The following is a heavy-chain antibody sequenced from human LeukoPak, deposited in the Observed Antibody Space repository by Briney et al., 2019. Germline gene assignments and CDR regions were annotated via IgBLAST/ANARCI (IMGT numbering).Heavy chain of an antibody. J-gene: IGHJ4*02. V-gene: IGHV4-34*01. CDR1: GGSFSGYY. D-gene: IGHD3-22*01. Sequence: SETLSLTCAVYGGSFSGYYWSWIRQPPGKGLEWIGEINHSGSTNYNPSLKSRVTISVDTSKNRFSLRLNSVTAADTAVYYCARYYYDTSGYYHDYWGQGTLVTVSS. CDR2: INHSGST. CDR3: ARYYYDTSGYYHDY.